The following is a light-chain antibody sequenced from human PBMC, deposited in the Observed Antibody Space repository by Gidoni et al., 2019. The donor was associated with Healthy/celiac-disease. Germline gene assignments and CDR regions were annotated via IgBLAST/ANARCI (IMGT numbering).Light chain of an antibody. J-gene: IGKJ4*01. CDR2: KAS. CDR3: QQYNSYLGPLT. Sequence: DIQMTQSPSTLSASVGDRVTITCRASQSISSWLAWYQQKPGKAPKLLNYKASSLESGVPSRFSGSGSGTEFTLTISSLQPDDFATYYCQQYNSYLGPLTFGGGTKVEIK. V-gene: IGKV1-5*03. CDR1: QSISSW.